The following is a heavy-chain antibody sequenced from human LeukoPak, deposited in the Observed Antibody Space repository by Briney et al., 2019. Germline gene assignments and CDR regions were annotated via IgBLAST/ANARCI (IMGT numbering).Heavy chain of an antibody. V-gene: IGHV3-21*01. Sequence: PGGSLRLSCAASGVTFSGYSVNWVRQAPGKGLEWVSAITATSLHIYYADSVKGRFTISRDNAKNSLYLQMNSLRVEDTALYYCARDGVVVVPAAKYSDYWGQGTLVTVSS. CDR2: ITATSLHI. D-gene: IGHD2-2*01. CDR3: ARDGVVVVPAAKYSDY. J-gene: IGHJ4*02. CDR1: GVTFSGYS.